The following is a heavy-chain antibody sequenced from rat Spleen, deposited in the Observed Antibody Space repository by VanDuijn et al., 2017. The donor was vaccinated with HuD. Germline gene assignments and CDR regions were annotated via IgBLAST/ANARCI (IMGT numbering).Heavy chain of an antibody. D-gene: IGHD5-1*01. CDR3: AKDKWESYYWYFDY. J-gene: IGHJ2*01. CDR1: GFTFNNYW. V-gene: IGHV5-25*01. CDR2: ISSGGSNT. Sequence: EVQLVESGGGLVQPGRSMKLSCVASGFTFNNYWMTWIRQAPAKGLEWIASISSGGSNTYYPDSVKGRFTISRDNAKSTLYLQMDSLRSEDTATYYCAKDKWESYYWYFDYWGQGVMVTVSS.